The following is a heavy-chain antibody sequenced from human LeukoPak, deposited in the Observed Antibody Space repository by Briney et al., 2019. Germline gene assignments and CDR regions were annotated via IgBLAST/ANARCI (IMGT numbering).Heavy chain of an antibody. CDR2: IYDSGST. J-gene: IGHJ4*02. CDR3: ARIVGASDY. CDR1: GGSINTYY. D-gene: IGHD1-26*01. V-gene: IGHV4-59*08. Sequence: SETLSLTCTVSGGSINTYYWSWIRQPPGKGLEWIGYIYDSGSTNYNPSLKSRITISVDTSKNQFYLKLSSVTAADTAVYYCARIVGASDYWGQGTLVTVSS.